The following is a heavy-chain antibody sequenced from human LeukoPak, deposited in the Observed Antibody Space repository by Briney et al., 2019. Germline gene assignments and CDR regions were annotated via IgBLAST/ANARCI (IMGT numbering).Heavy chain of an antibody. CDR2: ISYSGTT. CDR3: ARSLGYDSSGNRLAWFDP. CDR1: VASVSSYF. Sequence: SETLSLTCTVSVASVSSYFWSWIRLPPGKGLEWIGYISYSGTTNYNPSLRSRVTISVDTSKNQFSLKLSSVTAADTAVYYCARSLGYDSSGNRLAWFDPWGQGTRVIVSS. V-gene: IGHV4-59*02. D-gene: IGHD3-22*01. J-gene: IGHJ5*02.